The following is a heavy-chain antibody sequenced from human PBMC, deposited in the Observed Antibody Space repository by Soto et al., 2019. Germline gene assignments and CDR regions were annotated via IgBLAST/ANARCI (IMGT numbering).Heavy chain of an antibody. Sequence: GESLKISCKGSGYSFTSYWISWVRQMPGKGLEWMGRIDPSDSYTNYSPSLQGHVTISADKSISTAYLQWSSLKASDTAMYYFARRYCSGGSCYSDMFDAFDIWGQGTMVT. CDR1: GYSFTSYW. V-gene: IGHV5-10-1*01. J-gene: IGHJ3*02. CDR3: ARRYCSGGSCYSDMFDAFDI. CDR2: IDPSDSYT. D-gene: IGHD2-15*01.